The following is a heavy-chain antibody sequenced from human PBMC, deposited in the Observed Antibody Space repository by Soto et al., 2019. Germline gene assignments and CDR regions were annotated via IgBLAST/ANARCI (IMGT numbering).Heavy chain of an antibody. CDR2: ISSSGSTI. V-gene: IGHV3-48*03. Sequence: GGSLRLSCAASGFTFSSYEMNWVRQAPGKGLEWVSYISSSGSTIYYADSVKGRFTISRDNAKNSLYLQMNSLRAEDTAVYYCARVQVAMVLRYFDYWGQGTLVTVSS. CDR3: ARVQVAMVLRYFDY. D-gene: IGHD5-18*01. CDR1: GFTFSSYE. J-gene: IGHJ4*02.